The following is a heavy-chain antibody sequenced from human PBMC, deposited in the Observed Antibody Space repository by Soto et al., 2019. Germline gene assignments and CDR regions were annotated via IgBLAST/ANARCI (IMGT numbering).Heavy chain of an antibody. CDR2: IYYSGST. CDR1: GGSISSYY. J-gene: IGHJ4*02. Sequence: TLPVTCTVSGGSISSYYWSWIRQPPGKGLEWIGYIYYSGSTNYNPSLKSRVTISVDTSKNQFSLKLSSVTAADTAVYYCARDTAMKIDYWGQGTLVTVSS. V-gene: IGHV4-59*01. D-gene: IGHD5-18*01. CDR3: ARDTAMKIDY.